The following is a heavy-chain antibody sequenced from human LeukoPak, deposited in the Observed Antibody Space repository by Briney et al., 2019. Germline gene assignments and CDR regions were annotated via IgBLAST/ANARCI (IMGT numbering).Heavy chain of an antibody. Sequence: SETLSLTCTVSGGSISSYYWSWIRQPPGKGREWIGYIYYSGSTNYNPSLKSRVTISVDPSKKQFSLKLPAVTAADTAVYYCARGVPEYYDFWSGYFYYFDYWGQGTLVTVSS. CDR1: GGSISSYY. CDR3: ARGVPEYYDFWSGYFYYFDY. V-gene: IGHV4-59*01. CDR2: IYYSGST. D-gene: IGHD3-3*01. J-gene: IGHJ4*02.